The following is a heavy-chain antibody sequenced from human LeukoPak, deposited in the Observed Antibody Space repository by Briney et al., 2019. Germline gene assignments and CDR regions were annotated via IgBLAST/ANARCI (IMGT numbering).Heavy chain of an antibody. CDR3: ARYGITIVRGGKYYFDS. Sequence: SETLSLTCTVSGGSISGYFWSWIGQPPGKGLEWIGHIHYSGTTNYNPSLNSRVTISVDTSKNQFSLRLSSVTAADTAVYYCARYGITIVRGGKYYFDSWGQGTLATVSS. CDR1: GGSISGYF. V-gene: IGHV4-59*08. J-gene: IGHJ4*02. D-gene: IGHD3-10*01. CDR2: IHYSGTT.